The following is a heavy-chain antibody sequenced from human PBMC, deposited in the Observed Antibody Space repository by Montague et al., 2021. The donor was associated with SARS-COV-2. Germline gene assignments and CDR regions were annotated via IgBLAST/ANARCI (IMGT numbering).Heavy chain of an antibody. D-gene: IGHD2-21*01. J-gene: IGHJ4*02. Sequence: SETLSLTCAVYRGSFHIFSWGWIRQSPEKGLEWIGEIDHRGNTNYNPSLKSRVTISVDTPKNQFSLNLTSVTAADTAIYYCARGTRVVGITPGFRYWGQGTQVAVSS. CDR2: IDHRGNT. V-gene: IGHV4-34*01. CDR1: RGSFHIFS. CDR3: ARGTRVVGITPGFRY.